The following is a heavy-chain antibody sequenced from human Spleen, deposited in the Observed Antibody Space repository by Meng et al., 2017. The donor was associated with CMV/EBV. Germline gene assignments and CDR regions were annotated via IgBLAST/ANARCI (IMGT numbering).Heavy chain of an antibody. D-gene: IGHD6-6*01. J-gene: IGHJ4*02. CDR1: GGTFTNLA. CDR3: ARGIDSSSFDY. V-gene: IGHV1-8*02. Sequence: ASVKVSCKASGGTFTNLAISWVRQAPGQGLEWMGWMNPNSGNTGYAQKFQGRVTMTRNTSISTAYMELSSLRSEDTAVYYCARGIDSSSFDYWGQGTLVTVSS. CDR2: MNPNSGNT.